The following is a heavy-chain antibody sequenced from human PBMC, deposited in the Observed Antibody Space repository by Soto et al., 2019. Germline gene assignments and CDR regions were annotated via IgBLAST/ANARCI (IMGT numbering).Heavy chain of an antibody. J-gene: IGHJ4*02. Sequence: SETLSLTCTVSGGSISSSSYYWGWIRQPPGKGLEWIGSIYYSGSTYYNPSLKSRVTISVDTSKNQFSLKLSSVTAADTAVYYCARDCSSTSCSSGWYYFDYWGQGTLVTVSS. D-gene: IGHD2-2*01. CDR3: ARDCSSTSCSSGWYYFDY. V-gene: IGHV4-39*01. CDR2: IYYSGST. CDR1: GGSISSSSYY.